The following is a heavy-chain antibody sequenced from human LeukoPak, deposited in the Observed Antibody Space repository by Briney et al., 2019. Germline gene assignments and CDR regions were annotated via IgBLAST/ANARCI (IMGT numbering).Heavy chain of an antibody. Sequence: MSSETLSLTCTVSGGSISSGTYYWSWIRQPAGKGLEWIGRIYTSGSTNYNPSLKSRVTISVDTSKNHFSLNLSSVTAADTAVYYCARYSITIFGSANDAFDIWGQGTMVTVSS. V-gene: IGHV4-61*02. CDR2: IYTSGST. CDR3: ARYSITIFGSANDAFDI. D-gene: IGHD3-9*01. CDR1: GGSISSGTYY. J-gene: IGHJ3*02.